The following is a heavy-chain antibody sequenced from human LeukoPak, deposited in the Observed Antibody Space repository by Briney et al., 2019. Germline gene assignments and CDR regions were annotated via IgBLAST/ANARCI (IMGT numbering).Heavy chain of an antibody. Sequence: SQTLSLTCAASGGSISSGGYSWSWIRQPPGKGLEWIGYIYHSGSTYYNPSLKSRVTISVDRSKNQFSLKLSSVTAADTAVYYCARAYYDILTGYHFDIWGQGTMVTVSS. CDR3: ARAYYDILTGYHFDI. CDR1: GGSISSGGYS. V-gene: IGHV4-30-2*01. D-gene: IGHD3-9*01. CDR2: IYHSGST. J-gene: IGHJ3*02.